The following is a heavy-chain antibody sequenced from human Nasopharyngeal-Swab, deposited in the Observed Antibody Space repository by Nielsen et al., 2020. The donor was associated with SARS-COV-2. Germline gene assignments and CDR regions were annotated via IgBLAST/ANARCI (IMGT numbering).Heavy chain of an antibody. Sequence: GGSLRLSCAASGFTFRSYAMSWVRQAPGKGLEWVSTISESGGRTYHADSVKGRFTISRDYSRNTLYLQMNSLRAEDTAVYYCARRGLPNPMDYWGQGTLVTVSS. CDR3: ARRGLPNPMDY. CDR2: ISESGGRT. V-gene: IGHV3-23*01. D-gene: IGHD2-15*01. CDR1: GFTFRSYA. J-gene: IGHJ4*02.